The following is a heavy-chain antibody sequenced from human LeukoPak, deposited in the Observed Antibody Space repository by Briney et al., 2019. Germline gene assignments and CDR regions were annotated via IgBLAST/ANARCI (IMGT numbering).Heavy chain of an antibody. CDR2: IYYSGST. CDR3: AAHGWSDFWSGYYTGGDAFDI. D-gene: IGHD3-3*01. CDR1: GGSISSGDYY. V-gene: IGHV4-30-4*08. J-gene: IGHJ3*02. Sequence: SETLSLTCTVSGGSISSGDYYWSWIRQPPGKGLEWIVYIYYSGSTHYNPSLKGRVTISVDTSKNQFSLKLSSVTAADTAVYYCAAHGWSDFWSGYYTGGDAFDIWGQGTMVTVSS.